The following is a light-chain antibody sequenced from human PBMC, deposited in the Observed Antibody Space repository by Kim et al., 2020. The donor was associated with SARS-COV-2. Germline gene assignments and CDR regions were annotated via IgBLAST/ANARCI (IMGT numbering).Light chain of an antibody. J-gene: IGLJ1*01. CDR2: GKN. CDR1: SLRSYY. CDR3: NSRDSRGNHWV. Sequence: SSELTQDPAVSVALGQTVRITCQGDSLRSYYASWYQQKPGQAPVLVIYGKNNRPSGIPDRFSGSSAGITASLTITGAKAGDEAEYYCNSRDSRGNHWVFG. V-gene: IGLV3-19*01.